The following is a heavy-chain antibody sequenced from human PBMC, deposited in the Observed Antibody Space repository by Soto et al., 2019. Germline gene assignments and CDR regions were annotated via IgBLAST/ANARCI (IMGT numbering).Heavy chain of an antibody. CDR3: ARGGLRYFDWLLIPPGHIDY. J-gene: IGHJ4*02. CDR2: ISSSGSTI. CDR1: GFTFSDYY. D-gene: IGHD3-9*01. Sequence: GGSLRLSCAASGFTFSDYYMSWIRQAPGKGLEWVSYISSSGSTIYYADSVKGRFTISRDNAKNSLYLQMNSLRAEDTAVYYCARGGLRYFDWLLIPPGHIDYWGQGTLVTVSS. V-gene: IGHV3-11*01.